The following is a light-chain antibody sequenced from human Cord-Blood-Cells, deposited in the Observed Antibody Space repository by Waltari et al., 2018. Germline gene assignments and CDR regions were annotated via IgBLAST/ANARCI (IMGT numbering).Light chain of an antibody. CDR2: WAS. CDR3: QQYYSTPLT. J-gene: IGKJ4*01. Sequence: DIVMTQSPDSLAVYLGERATITCKSRQSVLYSSNNKNYLAWYQQKPGQPPKLLIYWASTRESGVPDRFSGSGSGTDFTLTISSLQAEDVAVYYCQQYYSTPLTFGGGTKVEIK. CDR1: QSVLYSSNNKNY. V-gene: IGKV4-1*01.